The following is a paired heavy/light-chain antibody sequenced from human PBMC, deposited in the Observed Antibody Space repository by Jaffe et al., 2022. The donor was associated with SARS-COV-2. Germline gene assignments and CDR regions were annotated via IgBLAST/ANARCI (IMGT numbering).Heavy chain of an antibody. D-gene: IGHD6-19*01. CDR3: ARVPPVQVYSSGWRGGHNFYYYYLDV. J-gene: IGHJ6*03. Sequence: QVQLVESGGDLVKPGGSLRLSCAGSGFTFSDYYMSWIRQAPGKGLEWVSYISGSGSAIYYADSVKGRFTISRDNAKNSLYLQMNSLRAEDTAVYYCARVPPVQVYSSGWRGGHNFYYYYLDVWGKGTKVTVSS. CDR2: ISGSGSAI. CDR1: GFTFSDYY. V-gene: IGHV3-11*01.
Light chain of an antibody. CDR1: SSDIGAYNY. V-gene: IGLV2-14*01. Sequence: QSALTQPASVSGSPGQSITISCTGSSSDIGAYNYVSWYQQHPGKAPKLLIYDVSNRPSGVSDRFSGSKSGNTASLTISELQAEDEADYYCSSYTSSSTLCVFGTGTKVTVL. CDR3: SSYTSSSTLCV. CDR2: DVS. J-gene: IGLJ1*01.